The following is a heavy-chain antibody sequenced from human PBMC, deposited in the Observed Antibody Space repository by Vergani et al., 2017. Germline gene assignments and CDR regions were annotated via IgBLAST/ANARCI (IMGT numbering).Heavy chain of an antibody. Sequence: QVKLQESGPGLVKPSETLSLTCPVSGSSVNSYYWSWIRQPPGKGLEWMGYVSFRGDTLYDTSVKGRMTISLNTSSNQFSLYLTSVTAGDTAVYYCARSRIYYGAGSPDYWGQGTLVTVSS. D-gene: IGHD3-10*01. CDR1: GSSVNSYY. J-gene: IGHJ4*02. CDR3: ARSRIYYGAGSPDY. V-gene: IGHV4-59*02. CDR2: VSFRGDT.